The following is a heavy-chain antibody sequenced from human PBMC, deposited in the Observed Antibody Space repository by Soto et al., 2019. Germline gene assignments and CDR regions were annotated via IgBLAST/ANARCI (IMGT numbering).Heavy chain of an antibody. CDR1: GYTFSNNA. CDR3: AKDRPNYGRFEY. D-gene: IGHD3-16*01. Sequence: EVQLLESGGGLVQPGGSLRLSCVASGYTFSNNAMNWVRQAPGKGLEWVSTISGSGVSTYYVDSVKGRFIISRDNSKNTLYLQINSLRAEDTAVYYCAKDRPNYGRFEYWGRGTLVTVSS. J-gene: IGHJ4*02. V-gene: IGHV3-23*01. CDR2: ISGSGVST.